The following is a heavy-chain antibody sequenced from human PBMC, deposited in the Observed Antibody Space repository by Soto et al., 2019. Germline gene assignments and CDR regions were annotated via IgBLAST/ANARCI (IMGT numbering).Heavy chain of an antibody. CDR3: ARDGSSGYYYGY. J-gene: IGHJ4*02. CDR1: GYTFTSYG. V-gene: IGHV1-18*01. CDR2: ISAYNGNT. D-gene: IGHD3-22*01. Sequence: QVQLVQSGAEAKKPGASVKVSCKASGYTFTSYGISWVRQAPGQGLQWMGWISAYNGNTNYAQKLQGRVSITTDTSTSTAYMELRSLTSDDTAVYYCARDGSSGYYYGYWGQGTLVTVSS.